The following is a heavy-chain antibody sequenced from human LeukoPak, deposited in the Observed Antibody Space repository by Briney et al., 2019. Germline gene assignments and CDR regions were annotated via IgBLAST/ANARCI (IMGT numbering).Heavy chain of an antibody. Sequence: GGSLRLSCAASGFTVSSNYMSWVRQAPGKGLEWVSVIYSGGSTYYADAVKGRFTISRDDAKNSLFLEMTSLRADDTAVYFCARGFCSGGTCYRVTGTFDVWGLGTMVTVSS. D-gene: IGHD2-15*01. V-gene: IGHV3-53*01. CDR2: IYSGGST. J-gene: IGHJ3*01. CDR1: GFTVSSNY. CDR3: ARGFCSGGTCYRVTGTFDV.